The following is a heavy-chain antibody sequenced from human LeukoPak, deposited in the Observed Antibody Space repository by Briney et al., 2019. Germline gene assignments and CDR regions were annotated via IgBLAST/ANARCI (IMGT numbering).Heavy chain of an antibody. CDR1: GYNFTSYG. CDR3: ARDSPRPEWLQEYYFDS. J-gene: IGHJ4*02. V-gene: IGHV1-18*01. D-gene: IGHD5-12*01. Sequence: GASVKVSCKASGYNFTSYGISWVRQAPGQGLEWMGWISAYNGHTNYGQKFQDRIAMTADTSTTTAFMELRSLRSGDTAMYFCARDSPRPEWLQEYYFDSWGQGTLVTVSS. CDR2: ISAYNGHT.